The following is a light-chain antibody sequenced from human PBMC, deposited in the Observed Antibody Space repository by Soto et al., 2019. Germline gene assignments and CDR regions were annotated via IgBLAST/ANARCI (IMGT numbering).Light chain of an antibody. J-gene: IGKJ5*01. CDR1: QSVLYSSNNKNY. Sequence: IVMTQFPDSLAVSLGERATINCKPSQSVLYSSNNKNYLSWYQQKPGQPPKLVICWASTRESGVPDRFSGSGSGTDFTLTVSSLQAEDVAVYYCQQYYTTPITFGQGTRLEI. CDR2: WAS. CDR3: QQYYTTPIT. V-gene: IGKV4-1*01.